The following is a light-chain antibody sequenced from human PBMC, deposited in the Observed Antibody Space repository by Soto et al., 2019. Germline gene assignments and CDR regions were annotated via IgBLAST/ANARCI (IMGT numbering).Light chain of an antibody. V-gene: IGKV3-15*01. CDR3: QHYNSWPYT. CDR2: GAS. Sequence: EIVMTQSPATLSVSPGERATLSCRASESVNSHVAWYQQEPGQPPRLFMYGASTRATGIPARFSGSGSETEFTLTISSLQSEDFAVFYCQHYNSWPYTFGQGTKVDIK. J-gene: IGKJ2*01. CDR1: ESVNSH.